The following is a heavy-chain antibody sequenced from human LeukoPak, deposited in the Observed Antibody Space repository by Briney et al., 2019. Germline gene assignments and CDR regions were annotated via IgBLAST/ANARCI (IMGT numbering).Heavy chain of an antibody. Sequence: ASAKVSCKASGGTFSSYAISWVRQAPGQGLEWMGGIIPIFGTANYAQKFQGRVTITADKSTSTAYMELSSLRSEDTAVYYCARDRKQWLTEAFDIWREKTGLTVSS. CDR2: IIPIFGTA. V-gene: IGHV1-69*06. CDR3: ARDRKQWLTEAFDI. J-gene: IGHJ3*02. D-gene: IGHD6-19*01. CDR1: GGTFSSYA.